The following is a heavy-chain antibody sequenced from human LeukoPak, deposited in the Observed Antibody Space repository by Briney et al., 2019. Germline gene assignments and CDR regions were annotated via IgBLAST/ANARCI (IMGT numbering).Heavy chain of an antibody. CDR1: GFTFSNYA. J-gene: IGHJ4*02. CDR2: ISDDGINK. Sequence: GGSLRLSCGASGFTFSNYAMHWVRQAPGKGLEWVAVISDDGINKYYADSVKGRFTISKDNAKNSLYLQMNSLRAEDTAVYYCARGSAVSSGWYNYWGQGTLVTVSS. CDR3: ARGSAVSSGWYNY. D-gene: IGHD6-19*01. V-gene: IGHV3-30*04.